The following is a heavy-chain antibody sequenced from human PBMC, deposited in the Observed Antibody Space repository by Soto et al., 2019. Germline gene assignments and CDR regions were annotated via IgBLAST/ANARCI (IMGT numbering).Heavy chain of an antibody. CDR1: GYSFTSYW. D-gene: IGHD6-13*01. CDR3: AILHSSSSAIDP. V-gene: IGHV5-10-1*01. Sequence: GESLKISCKGSGYSFTSYWISWVRQMPGKGLEWMGRIDPSDSYTNYSPSFQGHVTISADKSISTAYLQWSSLKASDTAMYYCAILHSSSSAIDPWGQGTLVTVSS. J-gene: IGHJ5*02. CDR2: IDPSDSYT.